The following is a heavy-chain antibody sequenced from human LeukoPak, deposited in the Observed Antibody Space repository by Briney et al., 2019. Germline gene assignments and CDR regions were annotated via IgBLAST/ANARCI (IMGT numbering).Heavy chain of an antibody. CDR3: SREHQRLVHNWFDP. J-gene: IGHJ5*02. Sequence: GASVKVSCKTSGYTFTDYYLHWVRQAPGQGLEWMGWINPDTGGSFSAQKFQGRVTMTRDMSINTAYMELNRLSFDDTAVYYCSREHQRLVHNWFDPWGQGTLVTVSS. V-gene: IGHV1-2*02. CDR2: INPDTGGS. D-gene: IGHD2-2*01. CDR1: GYTFTDYY.